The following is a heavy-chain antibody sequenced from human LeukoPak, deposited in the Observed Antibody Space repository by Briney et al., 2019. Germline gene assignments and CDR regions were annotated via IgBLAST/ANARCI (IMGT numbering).Heavy chain of an antibody. CDR3: ARAPLTMVRGVIPYYFDY. Sequence: SETLSLTCAVYGGSFSGYYWSWIRQPPGKGLEWIGEINHSGSTNYNPSLKSRVTISVDTSKNQFSLKLSSVTAADTAVYYCARAPLTMVRGVIPYYFDYWGQGTLVTVSS. CDR1: GGSFSGYY. V-gene: IGHV4-34*01. D-gene: IGHD3-10*01. CDR2: INHSGST. J-gene: IGHJ4*02.